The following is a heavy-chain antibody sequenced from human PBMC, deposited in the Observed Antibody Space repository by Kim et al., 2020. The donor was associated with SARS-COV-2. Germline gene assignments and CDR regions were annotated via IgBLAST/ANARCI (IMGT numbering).Heavy chain of an antibody. V-gene: IGHV3-30*18. CDR3: AKDHSLQTHDYGDSVLPDYYYYYGMDV. Sequence: GGSLRLSCAASGFTFSSYGMHWVRQAPGKGLEWVAVISYDGSNKYYADSVKGRFTISRDNSKNTLYLQMNSLRAEDTAVYYCAKDHSLQTHDYGDSVLPDYYYYYGMDVWGQGTTVTVSS. CDR1: GFTFSSYG. CDR2: ISYDGSNK. J-gene: IGHJ6*02. D-gene: IGHD4-17*01.